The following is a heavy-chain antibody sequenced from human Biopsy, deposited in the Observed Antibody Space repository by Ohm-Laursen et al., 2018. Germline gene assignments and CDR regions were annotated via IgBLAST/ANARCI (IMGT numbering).Heavy chain of an antibody. CDR2: INAKTGDT. CDR3: TRGGYYYDSLAYYYWFDP. J-gene: IGHJ5*02. V-gene: IGHV1-2*02. D-gene: IGHD3-22*01. CDR1: GYTFTGYH. Sequence: EASVKVSCKASGYTFTGYHVHWVRQAPGQGLEWMGWINAKTGDTNYAQKFQGRVTMTRDTSISTAYVDLSGLRSDDTAVYYCTRGGYYYDSLAYYYWFDPWGQGTLVTVSS.